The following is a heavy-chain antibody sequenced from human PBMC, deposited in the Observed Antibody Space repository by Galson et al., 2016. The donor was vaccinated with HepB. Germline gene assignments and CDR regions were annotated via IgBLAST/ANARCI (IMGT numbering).Heavy chain of an antibody. CDR2: IYYRSKWNY. V-gene: IGHV6-1*01. Sequence: CAISGDSVSRNSAAWNWIRQSPSRGLEWLGKIYYRSKWNYDYAVSVKSRIIINPDTSKNQISLQLNSVTPEDTAVYYCATFYYDYWGQGIQVTVSS. D-gene: IGHD3-10*01. CDR3: ATFYYDY. J-gene: IGHJ4*02. CDR1: GDSVSRNSAA.